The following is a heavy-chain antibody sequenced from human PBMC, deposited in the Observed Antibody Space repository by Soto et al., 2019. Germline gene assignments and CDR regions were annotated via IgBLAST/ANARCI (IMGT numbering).Heavy chain of an antibody. CDR1: GGSISSGDYY. D-gene: IGHD3-10*01. CDR3: ASRSITMVRGVISGRLPTDYGMDV. CDR2: IYYSGST. Sequence: SETLSLTCTVSGGSISSGDYYWSWIRQPPGKGLEWIGYIYYSGSTYYNPSLKSRVTISVDTSKNQFSLKLSSVTAADTAVYYCASRSITMVRGVISGRLPTDYGMDVWGQGTTVTVSS. V-gene: IGHV4-30-4*01. J-gene: IGHJ6*02.